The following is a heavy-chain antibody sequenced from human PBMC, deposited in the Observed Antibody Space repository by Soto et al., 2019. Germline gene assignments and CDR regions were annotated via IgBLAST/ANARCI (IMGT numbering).Heavy chain of an antibody. Sequence: SETLSLTCTVSGGSISSGGYYWSWIRQHPGKGLEWIGYIYYSGSTYYNPSLKSRVTISVDTSKSQFSRKLSSVTAADTAVYYCARTRVAYSGSGSYYLDYWGQGTLFTVSS. J-gene: IGHJ4*02. CDR2: IYYSGST. CDR1: GGSISSGGYY. V-gene: IGHV4-31*03. CDR3: ARTRVAYSGSGSYYLDY. D-gene: IGHD3-10*01.